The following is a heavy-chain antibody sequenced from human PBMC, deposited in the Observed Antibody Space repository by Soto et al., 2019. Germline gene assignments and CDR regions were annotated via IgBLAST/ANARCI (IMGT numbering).Heavy chain of an antibody. V-gene: IGHV4-31*03. CDR1: GGSISSGGYY. D-gene: IGHD3-3*01. J-gene: IGHJ3*02. CDR3: ARDPNYDFWSGPTPPTDAFDI. CDR2: IYYSGST. Sequence: QVQLQESGPGLVKPSQTLSLTCTVSGGSISSGGYYWSWIRQHPGKGLEWIGYIYYSGSTYYNPSLKSRVTISVDTSKNQFSLKLSSVTAADTAVYYCARDPNYDFWSGPTPPTDAFDIWGQGTMVTVSS.